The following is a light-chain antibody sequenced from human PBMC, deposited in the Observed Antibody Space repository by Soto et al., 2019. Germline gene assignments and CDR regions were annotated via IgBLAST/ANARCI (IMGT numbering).Light chain of an antibody. CDR3: KQYNNWHPWT. CDR1: QSVSSN. CDR2: GAS. J-gene: IGKJ1*01. Sequence: EIVMTQSPATLSVSPGERATLSCRASQSVSSNLAWYQQKPGQAPRLLIYGASTRSTGVPARFSGSGSGTELTLTISILQSEDFAVYYCKQYNNWHPWTFGQVTKVEIK. V-gene: IGKV3-15*01.